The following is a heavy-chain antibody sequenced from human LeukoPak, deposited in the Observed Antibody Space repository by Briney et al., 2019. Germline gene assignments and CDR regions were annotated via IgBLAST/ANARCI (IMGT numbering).Heavy chain of an antibody. V-gene: IGHV4-61*02. J-gene: IGHJ3*02. CDR1: GDSITSGSYY. D-gene: IGHD3-22*01. CDR2: IYTSGST. CDR3: ARGSYYDSSGYYYSAFDI. Sequence: PSETLSLTCTVSGDSITSGSYYWSWVRQPAGKGLEWIGRIYTSGSTRYNPSLEGRLTISVDTSKNHFSLKLTSVTAADTAVYYCARGSYYDSSGYYYSAFDIWGQGTMVTVSS.